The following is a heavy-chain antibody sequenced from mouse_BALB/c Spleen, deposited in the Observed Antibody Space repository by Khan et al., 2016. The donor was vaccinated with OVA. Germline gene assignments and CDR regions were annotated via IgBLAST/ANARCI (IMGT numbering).Heavy chain of an antibody. J-gene: IGHJ4*01. CDR2: IWSDGST. Sequence: QMQLEESGPGLVAPSQSLSITCTISGFSLTNYGVHWVRQPPGKGLEWLVVIWSDGSTTYNSACKSRLTISKDNSKSQVFLKMNSLQTDDTAMYSCARQPYYHYNIMDYWGQGTSVTVSS. CDR3: ARQPYYHYNIMDY. V-gene: IGHV2-6-1*01. CDR1: GFSLTNYG. D-gene: IGHD2-10*01.